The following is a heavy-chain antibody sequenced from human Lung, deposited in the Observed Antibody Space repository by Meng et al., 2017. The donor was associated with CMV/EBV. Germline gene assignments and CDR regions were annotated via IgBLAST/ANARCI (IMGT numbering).Heavy chain of an antibody. D-gene: IGHD3-3*01. CDR1: GFTFSDYY. CDR3: ARDLLYDFWNHYYGMDV. Sequence: GGSLRLSCAASGFTFSDYYMSWIRQAPGKGLEWVSYISSSGSTIYYADSVKGRFTISRDNAKNSLYLQMNSLRAEDTAVYYCARDLLYDFWNHYYGMDVWXQGNXVTV. J-gene: IGHJ6*02. CDR2: ISSSGSTI. V-gene: IGHV3-11*04.